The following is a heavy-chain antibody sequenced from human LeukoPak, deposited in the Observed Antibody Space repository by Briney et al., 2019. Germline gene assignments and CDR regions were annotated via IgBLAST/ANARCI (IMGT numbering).Heavy chain of an antibody. J-gene: IGHJ5*02. CDR3: VRPVNDILIGSQNWLDP. V-gene: IGHV4-34*01. D-gene: IGHD3-9*01. Sequence: PSETLSLTCAVPGGSISSSGHFWSWIRQPPGKGLEWIGEINHVGSTNYNPSLKSRVTISVDTSKNQSSLKLSSVTAADRAVYCCVRPVNDILIGSQNWLDPWGHGTLVTVSS. CDR2: INHVGST. CDR1: GGSISSSGHF.